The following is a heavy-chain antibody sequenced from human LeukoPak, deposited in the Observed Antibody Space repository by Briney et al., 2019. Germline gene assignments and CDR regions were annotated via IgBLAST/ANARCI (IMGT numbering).Heavy chain of an antibody. CDR1: GGSFSGYY. J-gene: IGHJ1*01. D-gene: IGHD4-17*01. Sequence: SETLSLTCAVYGGSFSGYYWSWIRQPPGKGLEWIGEINHSGSTNYNPSLKSRVTISVDTSKNQFSLKLSSVTAADTAVYYCARSGSHDYGDYVHFQHWGQGTLVTVSS. CDR3: ARSGSHDYGDYVHFQH. CDR2: INHSGST. V-gene: IGHV4-34*01.